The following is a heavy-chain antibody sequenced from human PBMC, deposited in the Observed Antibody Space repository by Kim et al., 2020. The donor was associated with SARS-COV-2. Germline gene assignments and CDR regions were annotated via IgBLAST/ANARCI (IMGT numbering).Heavy chain of an antibody. V-gene: IGHV7-4-1*02. CDR2: INTNTGNP. Sequence: ASVKVSCKASGYTFTSYAMNWVRQAPGQGLEWMGWINTNTGNPTYAQGFTGRFVFSLDTSVSTAYLQISSLKAEDTAVYYCARDKVVAATRVRVWFDPWGQGTLVTVSS. CDR3: ARDKVVAATRVRVWFDP. D-gene: IGHD2-15*01. CDR1: GYTFTSYA. J-gene: IGHJ5*02.